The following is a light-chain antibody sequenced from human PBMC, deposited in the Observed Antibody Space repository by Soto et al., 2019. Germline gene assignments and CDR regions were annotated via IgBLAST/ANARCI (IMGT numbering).Light chain of an antibody. Sequence: QSALTQPASVSGSPGQSITISCTGTSSDVGSYNLVSWYQQHPGKAPKLMIYEGSKRPSGVSNRFSGSKSGNTASLTISGLQAEDEADYYCCSYAGRSDYVFGTGTKLTVL. V-gene: IGLV2-23*01. J-gene: IGLJ1*01. CDR2: EGS. CDR1: SSDVGSYNL. CDR3: CSYAGRSDYV.